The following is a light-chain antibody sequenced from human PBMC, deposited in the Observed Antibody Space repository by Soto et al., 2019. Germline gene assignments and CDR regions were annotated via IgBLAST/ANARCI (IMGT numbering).Light chain of an antibody. CDR1: SSDVGGYNY. V-gene: IGLV2-14*01. CDR3: SSYTSSSTL. J-gene: IGLJ2*01. Sequence: QSVLTQPASVSGSPEQSITISCTGTSSDVGGYNYVSWYQQHPGKAPKLMIYEVSNRPSGVSNRFSGSKSGNTASLTISGLQAEDEADYYCSSYTSSSTLFGGGTKLTVL. CDR2: EVS.